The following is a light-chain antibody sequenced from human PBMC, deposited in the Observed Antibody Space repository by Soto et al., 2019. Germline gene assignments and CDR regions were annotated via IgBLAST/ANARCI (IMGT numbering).Light chain of an antibody. CDR3: GSYTATIYV. Sequence: QSVRTQPASESVSPGQSTTISYTGTSGDVGVYKFVSWYQQHPGKAPKLIIYEVSNRPSGVSSRFSGSMSGNTASLTISGLQAEDEADYYCGSYTATIYVFGSGPNVTVL. V-gene: IGLV2-14*01. CDR2: EVS. CDR1: SGDVGVYKF. J-gene: IGLJ1*01.